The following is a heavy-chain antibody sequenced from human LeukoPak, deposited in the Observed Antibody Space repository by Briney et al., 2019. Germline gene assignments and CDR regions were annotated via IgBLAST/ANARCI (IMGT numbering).Heavy chain of an antibody. J-gene: IGHJ4*02. CDR2: INPSGGST. Sequence: GASVKVSCKASGYTFTDYYMNWVRQAPGQGLEWLRIINPSGGSTSYAQKFQGRVTMTRDTSTNKVYMEQSSLRSEDTAVYYCARAKVVSGTLDYWGQGTLVTVSS. D-gene: IGHD3-22*01. CDR1: GYTFTDYY. V-gene: IGHV1-46*01. CDR3: ARAKVVSGTLDY.